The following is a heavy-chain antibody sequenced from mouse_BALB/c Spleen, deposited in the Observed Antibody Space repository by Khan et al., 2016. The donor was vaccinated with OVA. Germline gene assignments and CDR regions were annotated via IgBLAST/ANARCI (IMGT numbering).Heavy chain of an antibody. V-gene: IGHV3-2*02. CDR3: ARTARIKY. D-gene: IGHD1-2*01. Sequence: EVKLEESGPGLVKPSQSLSLTCTVTGYSITSGYGWNWIRQFPGNKLEWMGYISYSGSTNYNPSLKSRISITRDTSKNQFFLHLNSVTTEDTATYYCARTARIKYWGQGTTLTGSS. CDR2: ISYSGST. CDR1: GYSITSGYG. J-gene: IGHJ2*01.